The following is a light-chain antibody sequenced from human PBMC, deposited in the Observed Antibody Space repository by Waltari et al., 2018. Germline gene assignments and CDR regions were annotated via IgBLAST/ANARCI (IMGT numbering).Light chain of an antibody. V-gene: IGKV4-1*01. J-gene: IGKJ4*01. CDR1: QSVLYSSNNKNY. CDR3: QQHYSTPLT. Sequence: DIVMNQSPDSLAVSLGERATINCKSSQSVLYSSNNKNYLAWYQQKPGQPPKLIIYWASTRESGVPDRFSGSGSGTDFTLTISSLQAEDVAVYYCQQHYSTPLTFGGGTKVGIK. CDR2: WAS.